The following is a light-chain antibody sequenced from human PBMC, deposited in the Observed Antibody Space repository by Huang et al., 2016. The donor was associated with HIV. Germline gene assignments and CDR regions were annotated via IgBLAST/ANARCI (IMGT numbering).Light chain of an antibody. CDR1: QSVLDNSNNKNY. CDR2: WAS. J-gene: IGKJ3*01. Sequence: DIVMTQSPDSLAVSLGEKATVNCRSSQSVLDNSNNKNYLAWYQQRPGQPPKLLLYWASNRYSGVPDRFVGTGSGTDFTLTISSLQAEDVAVYFCQQYYDTPLTFGPGTKVDIK. CDR3: QQYYDTPLT. V-gene: IGKV4-1*01.